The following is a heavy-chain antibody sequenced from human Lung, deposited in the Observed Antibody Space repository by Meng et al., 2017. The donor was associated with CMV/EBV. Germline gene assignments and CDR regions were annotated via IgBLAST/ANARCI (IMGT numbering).Heavy chain of an antibody. CDR3: ARDAVRYCSSTSCYGPPKQQLVEYDY. Sequence: GEXXKISCAASGFTFSSYSMNWVRQAPGKGLEWVSSISSSSSYIYYADSVKGRFTISRDNAKNSLYLQMNSLRAEDTAVYYCARDAVRYCSSTSCYGPPKQQLVEYDYXGQGXLVTVSS. V-gene: IGHV3-21*01. J-gene: IGHJ4*02. D-gene: IGHD2-2*01. CDR2: ISSSSSYI. CDR1: GFTFSSYS.